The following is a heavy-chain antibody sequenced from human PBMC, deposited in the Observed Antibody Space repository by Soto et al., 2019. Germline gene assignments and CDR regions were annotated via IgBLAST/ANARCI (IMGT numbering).Heavy chain of an antibody. CDR1: GYTFTSYG. CDR2: IIPIFGTA. J-gene: IGHJ6*02. V-gene: IGHV1-69*13. Sequence: SVKVSCKASGYTFTSYGISWVRQAPGQGLEWMGGIIPIFGTANYAQKFQGRVTITADESTSTAYMELSSLRSEDTAVYYCARAWDYYYYGMDVWGQGTTVTVSS. CDR3: ARAWDYYYYGMDV.